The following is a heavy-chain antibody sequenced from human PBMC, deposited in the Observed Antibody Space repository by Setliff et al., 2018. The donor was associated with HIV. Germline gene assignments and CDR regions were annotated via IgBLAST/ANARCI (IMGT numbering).Heavy chain of an antibody. CDR3: ARCGGCSGWSYYYYYYMDV. D-gene: IGHD6-19*01. CDR2: IIPIFGTA. J-gene: IGHJ6*03. Sequence: SVKVSCKASGGTFSSYAISWVRQAPGQGLEWMGGIIPIFGTANYAQKLQGRVTITADESTSTAYMELRSLRSDDTAVYYCARCGGCSGWSYYYYYYMDVWGKGTTVTVSS. CDR1: GGTFSSYA. V-gene: IGHV1-69*13.